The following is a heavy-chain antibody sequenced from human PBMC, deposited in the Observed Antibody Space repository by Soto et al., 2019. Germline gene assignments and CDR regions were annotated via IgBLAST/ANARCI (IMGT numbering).Heavy chain of an antibody. CDR3: AKDFLLGGRGGYFDC. D-gene: IGHD1-26*01. V-gene: IGHV3-23*01. CDR2: ISGSGGST. CDR1: GFTSSSYA. Sequence: EVQVLESGGDLVQPGGSLRLSCAVSGFTSSSYAMTWVRQASGKGLEWVSSISGSGGSTYYADSVKGRFTISRDNSKNTVYLQMNSLRAEDTAVYYCAKDFLLGGRGGYFDCWGQGTLVTVSS. J-gene: IGHJ4*02.